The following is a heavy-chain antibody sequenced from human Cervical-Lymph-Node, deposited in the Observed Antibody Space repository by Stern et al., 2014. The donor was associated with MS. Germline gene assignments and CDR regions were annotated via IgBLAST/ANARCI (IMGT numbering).Heavy chain of an antibody. J-gene: IGHJ4*02. D-gene: IGHD5-18*01. CDR3: AKDQMHTAMTH. Sequence: QEQLVQSGGGVVQPGRSLRLSCAASGFIFNDYGIHWVRQAPGKGLEWVAVISYDGNNKYYADSVKGRFTISRDNSKDTVCLQMKRLRVEDTAVYYCAKDQMHTAMTHWGQGALVTVSS. V-gene: IGHV3-30*18. CDR2: ISYDGNNK. CDR1: GFIFNDYG.